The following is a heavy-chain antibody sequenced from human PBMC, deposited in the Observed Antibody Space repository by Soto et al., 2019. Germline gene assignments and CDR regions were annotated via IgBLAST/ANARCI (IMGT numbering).Heavy chain of an antibody. CDR1: GYTFTSYG. D-gene: IGHD2-2*01. J-gene: IGHJ5*02. Sequence: AAVKVSCKASGYTFTSYGISWVRQAPGQGXEWMGWISAYNGNTNYAQKLQGRVTMTTDTSTSTAYMELRSLRSDDTAVYYCARDHRSYCSSTSCFLNRFDPWGQGTLVTVSS. CDR2: ISAYNGNT. V-gene: IGHV1-18*01. CDR3: ARDHRSYCSSTSCFLNRFDP.